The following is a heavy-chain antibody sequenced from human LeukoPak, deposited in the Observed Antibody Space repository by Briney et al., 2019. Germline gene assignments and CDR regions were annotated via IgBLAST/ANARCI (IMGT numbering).Heavy chain of an antibody. CDR2: ISLDGSNK. V-gene: IGHV3-30*18. D-gene: IGHD3-10*01. Sequence: GGSLRLSCAASGFTFSSYGMHWVRQAPGKGLEWVAVISLDGSNKYCSDSVKGRFTISRDNSKNTLYLQMNSLRAEDTAVYYCAKTRTGSGSYYDVWVHGTLVTVSS. J-gene: IGHJ4*01. CDR3: AKTRTGSGSYYDV. CDR1: GFTFSSYG.